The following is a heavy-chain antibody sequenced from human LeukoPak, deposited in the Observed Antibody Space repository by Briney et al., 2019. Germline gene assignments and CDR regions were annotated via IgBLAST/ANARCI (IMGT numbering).Heavy chain of an antibody. CDR1: GFTFSSYA. J-gene: IGHJ3*02. Sequence: SGGFLRLSCAASGFTFSSYAMHWVRQAPGKGLEWVAVISYDGSNKYYADSVKGRFTISRDNSKNTLYLQMNSLRAEDTAVYYCARAGYYDSSGTYDAFDIWGQGTMVTVSS. CDR2: ISYDGSNK. CDR3: ARAGYYDSSGTYDAFDI. D-gene: IGHD3-22*01. V-gene: IGHV3-30*01.